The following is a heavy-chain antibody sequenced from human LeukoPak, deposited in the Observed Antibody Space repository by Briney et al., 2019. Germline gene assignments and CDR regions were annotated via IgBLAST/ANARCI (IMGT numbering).Heavy chain of an antibody. CDR2: IYSDATTT. CDR1: GFTFSGYY. Sequence: SGGSLRLSCAASGFTFSGYYMHWVRQAPGEGLVWVSLIYSDATTTDYADSVQGRFTISRDNAKNPLYLQMNSLRADDTAVYHCARGGCSSTSCLADWGQGTLVTVSS. J-gene: IGHJ4*02. D-gene: IGHD2-2*01. CDR3: ARGGCSSTSCLAD. V-gene: IGHV3-74*01.